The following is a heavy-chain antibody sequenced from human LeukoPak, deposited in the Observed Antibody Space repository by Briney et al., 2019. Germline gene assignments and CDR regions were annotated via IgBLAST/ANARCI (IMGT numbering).Heavy chain of an antibody. J-gene: IGHJ4*02. CDR3: ARRNTSGWLDY. V-gene: IGHV3-23*01. Sequence: GGSLRLSCAASGFTFDDYGMSWVRQAPGKGLEWVSVISGSGGSTHYADSVKGRFTISRDNSKNTLYLQLNSLRAEDTAVYYCARRNTSGWLDYWGQGTLVTVSS. CDR2: ISGSGGST. CDR1: GFTFDDYG. D-gene: IGHD6-25*01.